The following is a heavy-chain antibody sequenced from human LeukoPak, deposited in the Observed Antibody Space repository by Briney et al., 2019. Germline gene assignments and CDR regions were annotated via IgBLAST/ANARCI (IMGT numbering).Heavy chain of an antibody. D-gene: IGHD2-15*01. J-gene: IGHJ3*02. Sequence: GAPVKVSCKAFGYTFTGYYMHWVRQAPGQGREWMGGINPNSGGTNYTQKFQGRVTMTRDTSISTAYMELSRLRSDDTAVYYCAREVVVVVAATFSTGAFDIWGQGTMVTVSS. CDR3: AREVVVVVAATFSTGAFDI. CDR1: GYTFTGYY. CDR2: INPNSGGT. V-gene: IGHV1-2*02.